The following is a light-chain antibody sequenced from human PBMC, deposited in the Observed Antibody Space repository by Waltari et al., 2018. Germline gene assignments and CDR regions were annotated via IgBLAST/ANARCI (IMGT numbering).Light chain of an antibody. CDR2: KAV. V-gene: IGKV1-5*03. Sequence: DIQMTQSPSTLSASVGDRVTITCRASQTIGSWSAWYQQKPGKDPKLLIYKAVNLESGVPSRFSGGESGIEFSLTISSLQPDDFATYYCQHYIRYPVTFGQGTKLELK. CDR3: QHYIRYPVT. CDR1: QTIGSW. J-gene: IGKJ2*01.